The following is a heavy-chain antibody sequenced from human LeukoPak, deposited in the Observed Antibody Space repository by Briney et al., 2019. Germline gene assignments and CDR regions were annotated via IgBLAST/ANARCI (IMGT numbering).Heavy chain of an antibody. V-gene: IGHV4-39*01. CDR1: GGSISSSSYY. J-gene: IGHJ4*02. D-gene: IGHD1-26*01. CDR2: IYYSGST. CDR3: ARLTRGSYYPKDDY. Sequence: PSETLSLTCTVSGGSISSSSYYWGWIRQPPGKGLEWIGSIYYSGSTYYNPSLKSRVTISVDTSKNQFSLKLSSVTAADTAVYYCARLTRGSYYPKDDYWGQGTLVTVSS.